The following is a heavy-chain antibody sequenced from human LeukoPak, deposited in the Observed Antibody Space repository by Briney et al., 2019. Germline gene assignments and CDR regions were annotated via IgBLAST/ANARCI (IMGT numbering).Heavy chain of an antibody. CDR1: GFTFDDYG. Sequence: GGSLRLSCAASGFTFDDYGMNWVHQAPGEGLEWVSGISWDGGSTSYADSVKGRFTISRDNSKNMLYLQMNSLRAEDTAVYYCARDSHYDILTGYYTPYDAFDIWGQGTMVTVSS. D-gene: IGHD3-9*01. CDR3: ARDSHYDILTGYYTPYDAFDI. CDR2: ISWDGGST. J-gene: IGHJ3*02. V-gene: IGHV3-20*04.